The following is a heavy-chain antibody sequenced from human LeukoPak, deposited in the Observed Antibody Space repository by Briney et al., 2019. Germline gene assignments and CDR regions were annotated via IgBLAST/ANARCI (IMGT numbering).Heavy chain of an antibody. J-gene: IGHJ4*02. D-gene: IGHD6-19*01. Sequence: PSETLSLTCTVSGGSISSYYWSWIRQPPGKGLEWIGYIYYSGSTNYNPSLKSRVTISVDTSKNQFSLKLSSVTAADTAVYYCARRVSSGWYVDWGQGTLVTVSS. CDR3: ARRVSSGWYVD. V-gene: IGHV4-59*08. CDR2: IYYSGST. CDR1: GGSISSYY.